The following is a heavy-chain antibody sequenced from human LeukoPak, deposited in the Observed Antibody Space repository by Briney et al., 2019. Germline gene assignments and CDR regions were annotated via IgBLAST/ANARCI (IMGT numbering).Heavy chain of an antibody. CDR2: INHSGST. D-gene: IGHD1-1*01. CDR3: ARGRYHWNDRGLRARYNWFDP. V-gene: IGHV4-34*01. J-gene: IGHJ5*02. CDR1: GGSFSGYY. Sequence: SETLSLTCAVYGGSFSGYYWSWIRQPPGKGLEWIGQINHSGSTNYNPSLKSRVTISVDTSKNQFSLKLSSVTAADTAVYYCARGRYHWNDRGLRARYNWFDPWGQGTLVTVSS.